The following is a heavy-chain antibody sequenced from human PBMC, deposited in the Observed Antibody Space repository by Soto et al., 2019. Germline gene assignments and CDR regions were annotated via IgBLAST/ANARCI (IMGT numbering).Heavy chain of an antibody. CDR3: ARGDCVGGTCYSLAGSFYYYMDV. J-gene: IGHJ6*03. CDR1: GFPFSNYW. V-gene: IGHV3-74*02. CDR2: INSDGSVS. Sequence: EVQLVESGGGLVQPGGSLRLSCAASGFPFSNYWMYWVRQAPGKGLEWVSRINSDGSVSSYADSVKGRLTISRDNVKNTLYLQMDSLRAEDTAVSYCARGDCVGGTCYSLAGSFYYYMDVWGKGTTVTVFS. D-gene: IGHD2-15*01.